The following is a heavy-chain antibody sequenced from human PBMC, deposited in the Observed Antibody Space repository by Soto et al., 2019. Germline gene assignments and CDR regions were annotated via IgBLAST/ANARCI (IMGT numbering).Heavy chain of an antibody. CDR3: AKRPAQTTATRTDLDDE. J-gene: IGHJ4*02. V-gene: IGHV3-23*01. CDR2: ISGSGGST. Sequence: PGGSLRLSCAASPLTFSSYDLSWVRQTRGKGLEWVSAISGSGGSTYYADSVKGRFTISRDNSKNTLYLKMDSLRAEDTAVYYCAKRPAQTTATRTDLDDEWGQQALVTV. CDR1: PLTFSSYD. D-gene: IGHD4-17*01.